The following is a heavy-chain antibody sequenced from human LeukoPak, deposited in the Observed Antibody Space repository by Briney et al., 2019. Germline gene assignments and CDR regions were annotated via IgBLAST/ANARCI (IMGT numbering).Heavy chain of an antibody. Sequence: GGSLRLSCAVSGFTFSSSWMHWVRQAPGKGLVWVSHIKTDGSTTAYADSVKGRFTISRDNAKNSLYLQMNSLRDEDTAVYYCARDIVGATNEPDYWGQGTLVTVSS. CDR3: ARDIVGATNEPDY. CDR2: IKTDGSTT. V-gene: IGHV3-74*01. D-gene: IGHD1-26*01. CDR1: GFTFSSSW. J-gene: IGHJ4*02.